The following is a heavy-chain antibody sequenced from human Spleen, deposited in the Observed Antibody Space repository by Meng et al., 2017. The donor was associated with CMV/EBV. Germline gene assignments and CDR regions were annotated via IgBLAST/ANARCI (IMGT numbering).Heavy chain of an antibody. J-gene: IGHJ4*02. CDR3: ARSAYSSSSDFDY. CDR1: GFTFSSYW. V-gene: IGHV3-21*01. CDR2: ISSSSSYI. D-gene: IGHD6-6*01. Sequence: GESLKISCSASGFTFSSYWMSWVRQAPGKGLEWVSSISSSSSYIYYADSVKGRFTISRDNAKNSLYLQMNSLRAEDTAVYYCARSAYSSSSDFDYWGQGTLVTVSS.